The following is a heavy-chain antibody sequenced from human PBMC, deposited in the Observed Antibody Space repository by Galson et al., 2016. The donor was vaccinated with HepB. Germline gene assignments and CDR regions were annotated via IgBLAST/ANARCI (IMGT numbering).Heavy chain of an antibody. D-gene: IGHD3-3*01. J-gene: IGHJ4*02. CDR1: GFSFSNYE. V-gene: IGHV3-48*03. CDR3: ARDPERYDFLSGSRTFDY. CDR2: IGSSGTII. Sequence: SLRLSCAASGFSFSNYEMNWVRQAPGKGLEWVSYIGSSGTIIKYADSVQGRFTISRDNAKNSLFLQMNSLRAEDTAVYYCARDPERYDFLSGSRTFDYWGQGTLVTVSS.